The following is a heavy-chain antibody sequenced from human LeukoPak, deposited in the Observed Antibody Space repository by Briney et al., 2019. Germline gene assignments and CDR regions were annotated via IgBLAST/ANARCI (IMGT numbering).Heavy chain of an antibody. D-gene: IGHD6-13*01. CDR2: IRYDGSNK. CDR1: GFTFSSYG. J-gene: IGHJ4*02. V-gene: IGHV3-30*02. Sequence: GGSLRLSCAASGFTFSSYGMHWVRQAPGKGLEWVAFIRYDGSNKYYADSVKGRFTISRDNSKNTLYLQMNSLRAEDTAVYYCAKVFTGIAAAGTFDYWGQGTLVTVSS. CDR3: AKVFTGIAAAGTFDY.